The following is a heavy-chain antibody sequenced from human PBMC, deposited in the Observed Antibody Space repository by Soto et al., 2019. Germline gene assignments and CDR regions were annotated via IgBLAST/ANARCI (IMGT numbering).Heavy chain of an antibody. D-gene: IGHD6-13*01. CDR2: IYNSGST. Sequence: QAQLQESGPGPVKPSETLSLTCTVSGGSVNGGTHYWSWIRQPPGKGLEWIGYIYNSGSTNYNPSLKSRVTISVDTSKNQFSLKLSSVTAADTAVYYCARGYRTSWYWFDLWGRGTLVTVSS. J-gene: IGHJ2*01. V-gene: IGHV4-61*01. CDR1: GGSVNGGTHY. CDR3: ARGYRTSWYWFDL.